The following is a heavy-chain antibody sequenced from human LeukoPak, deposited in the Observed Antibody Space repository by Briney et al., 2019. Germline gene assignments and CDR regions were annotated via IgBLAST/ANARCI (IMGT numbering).Heavy chain of an antibody. D-gene: IGHD3-10*01. CDR3: ARDQYGSGDGYYMDV. Sequence: PGGSLRLSCAASGFTFSTYDMTWVRQAPGKGLEWISYISSSGITIFYADSVKGRFTISRDNAKNSLYLQMNSLRAEDTAVYYCARDQYGSGDGYYMDVWGKGTTVTISS. V-gene: IGHV3-48*03. CDR2: ISSSGITI. J-gene: IGHJ6*03. CDR1: GFTFSTYD.